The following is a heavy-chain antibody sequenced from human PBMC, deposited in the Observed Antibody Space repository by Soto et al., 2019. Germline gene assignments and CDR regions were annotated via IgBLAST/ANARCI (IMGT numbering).Heavy chain of an antibody. CDR2: ISPDESSI. Sequence: GGSLRLSCAASGFTFSTYWVHWVRQVPGKGLVWVSRISPDESSISYADSVKGRFTISRDNAKNTLYLQMNSLRAEDTAVYYCARDFHGWSDYWGQGTLVTVSS. J-gene: IGHJ4*02. CDR3: ARDFHGWSDY. V-gene: IGHV3-74*01. CDR1: GFTFSTYW. D-gene: IGHD6-19*01.